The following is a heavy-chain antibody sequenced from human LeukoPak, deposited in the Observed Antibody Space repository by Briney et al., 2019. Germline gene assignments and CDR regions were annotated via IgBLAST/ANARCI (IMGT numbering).Heavy chain of an antibody. V-gene: IGHV3-23*01. CDR1: GFTFSSYA. Sequence: QPGGSLRLSCAASGFTFSSYAMSWVRQAPGKGLEWVSAISGSGGSTYYADSVKGRFTISRDNSKNTLYLQMNSLRAEDTAVYYCAKDLTGGNYYGSGSYVLGYWGQGTLVTVPS. CDR3: AKDLTGGNYYGSGSYVLGY. J-gene: IGHJ4*02. CDR2: ISGSGGST. D-gene: IGHD3-10*01.